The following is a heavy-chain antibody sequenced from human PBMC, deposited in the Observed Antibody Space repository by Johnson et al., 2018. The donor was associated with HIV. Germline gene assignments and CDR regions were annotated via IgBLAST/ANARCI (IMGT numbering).Heavy chain of an antibody. CDR2: IGYDGSNE. Sequence: QVQLVESGGGLVKPGGSLRLSCAASGFSFSDYFMSWIRQAPGKGLEWVAVIGYDGSNEYYADSVKGRLTVSRDNSKNTLYLQMNSLRAEDTALYYCARERVGDAFDIWGQGTMVTVSS. CDR3: ARERVGDAFDI. J-gene: IGHJ3*02. D-gene: IGHD1-26*01. CDR1: GFSFSDYF. V-gene: IGHV3-33*08.